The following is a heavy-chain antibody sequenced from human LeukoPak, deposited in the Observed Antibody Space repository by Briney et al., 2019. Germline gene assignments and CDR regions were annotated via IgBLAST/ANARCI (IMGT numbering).Heavy chain of an antibody. D-gene: IGHD6-13*01. J-gene: IGHJ4*02. Sequence: PGGSLRLSCVASGFTFISYSMNWVRQAPGKGLEWVAYISSSSSTIHYADSVKGRFTISRDNARNSLYLQMNSLRAEDTAVYFCARPSGDYTSSWSDYWGQGTLVTVSS. CDR3: ARPSGDYTSSWSDY. CDR2: ISSSSSTI. V-gene: IGHV3-48*01. CDR1: GFTFISYS.